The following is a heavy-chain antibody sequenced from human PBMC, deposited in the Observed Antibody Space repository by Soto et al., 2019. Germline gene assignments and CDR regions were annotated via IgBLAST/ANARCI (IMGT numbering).Heavy chain of an antibody. J-gene: IGHJ5*01. CDR2: ISGSADST. CDR3: AKYRIYSGYHNWFDS. Sequence: GGSLRLSCAASGFTFSSYAMSWVRQAPGEGLEWVSAISGSADSTYYADSVKGRFTISRDNSENTLYLQMNSLRAEDTAVYYCAKYRIYSGYHNWFDSWCTGTLVSVSS. CDR1: GFTFSSYA. V-gene: IGHV3-23*01. D-gene: IGHD5-12*01.